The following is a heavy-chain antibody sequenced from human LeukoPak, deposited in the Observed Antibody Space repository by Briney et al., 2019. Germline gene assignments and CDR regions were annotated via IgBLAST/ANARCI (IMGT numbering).Heavy chain of an antibody. J-gene: IGHJ4*01. V-gene: IGHV1-2*02. CDR1: GYTFTGYY. CDR3: ARDIRLQSYYFDY. D-gene: IGHD4-4*01. CDR2: INPNSGGT. Sequence: ASVKVSCKASGYTFTGYYMHWVRQAPGQGLEWMGWINPNSGGTNYAQKFQGRVTMTRDTSISTAYMELSRLRSDDTAVYYCARDIRLQSYYFDYWGQEPWSPSPQ.